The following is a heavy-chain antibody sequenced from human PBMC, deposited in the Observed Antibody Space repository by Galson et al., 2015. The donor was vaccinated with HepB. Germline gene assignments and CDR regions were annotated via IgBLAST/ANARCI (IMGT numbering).Heavy chain of an antibody. CDR1: GFTFSSYA. CDR2: ISGSGGST. D-gene: IGHD3-10*01. Sequence: SLRLSCAASGFTFSSYAMSWVRQAPGKGLEWVSAISGSGGSTYYADSVKGRFTISRDNSKNTLYLQMNSLRAEDTAVYYCAKAMVRGAGDYYYGMDVWGQGTTVTVSS. CDR3: AKAMVRGAGDYYYGMDV. V-gene: IGHV3-23*01. J-gene: IGHJ6*02.